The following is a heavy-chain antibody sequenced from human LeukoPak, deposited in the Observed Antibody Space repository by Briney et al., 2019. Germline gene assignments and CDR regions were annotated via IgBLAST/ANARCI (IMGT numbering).Heavy chain of an antibody. D-gene: IGHD2-8*01. Sequence: ASVKVSCKASGYTFTGYYMHWVRQAPGQGLEWMGWINPNSGGTNYAQKFQGRVTMTRDTSISTAYMELSRLRSDDTAVYYCARGYCTNGVCWAFDYWAREPWSPSPQ. V-gene: IGHV1-2*02. J-gene: IGHJ4*02. CDR2: INPNSGGT. CDR3: ARGYCTNGVCWAFDY. CDR1: GYTFTGYY.